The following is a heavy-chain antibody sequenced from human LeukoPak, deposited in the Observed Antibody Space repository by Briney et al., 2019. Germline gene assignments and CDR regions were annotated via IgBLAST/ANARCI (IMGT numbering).Heavy chain of an antibody. CDR1: GFTFSSYA. CDR3: AKRYYDFPLDY. V-gene: IGHV3-23*01. D-gene: IGHD3-3*01. CDR2: ISSSGGNT. Sequence: PGGSLRLSCVASGFTFSSYAMSWVRQAQGKGMESVSTISSSGGNTYYADSVKGRLTISRDNPKNTLHLHINNPRVEDTAVYYCAKRYYDFPLDYWGQGTLVTVSS. J-gene: IGHJ4*02.